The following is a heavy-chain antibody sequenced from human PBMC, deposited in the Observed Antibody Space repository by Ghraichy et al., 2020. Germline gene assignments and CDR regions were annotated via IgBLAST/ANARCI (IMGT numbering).Heavy chain of an antibody. CDR1: GGSISSYY. Sequence: SETLSLTFTVSGGSISSYYWSWIRQPAGKGLEWIGRIYTSGSTNYNPSLKSRVTMSVDTSKNQFSLKLSSVTAADTAVYYCARGAYYYDSSGYYPLDYWGQGTLVTVSS. CDR3: ARGAYYYDSSGYYPLDY. D-gene: IGHD3-22*01. V-gene: IGHV4-4*07. CDR2: IYTSGST. J-gene: IGHJ4*02.